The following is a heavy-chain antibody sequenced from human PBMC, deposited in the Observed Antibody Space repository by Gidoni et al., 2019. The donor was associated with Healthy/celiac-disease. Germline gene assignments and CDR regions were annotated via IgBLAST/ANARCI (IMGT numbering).Heavy chain of an antibody. V-gene: IGHV3-74*01. D-gene: IGHD4-17*01. J-gene: IGHJ6*02. CDR1: GFTFSSYW. Sequence: EVQLVESGGGLVQPGGSLRLSCAASGFTFSSYWMHWVRQAPGKGLVWVSRINSDGSSTSYADSVKGRFTISRDNAKNTLYLQMNSLRAEDTAVYYCARSPSMTTAMSYYGMDVWGQGTTVTVSS. CDR3: ARSPSMTTAMSYYGMDV. CDR2: INSDGSST.